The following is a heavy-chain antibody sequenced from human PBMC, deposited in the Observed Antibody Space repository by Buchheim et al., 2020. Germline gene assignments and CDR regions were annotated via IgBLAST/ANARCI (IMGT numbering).Heavy chain of an antibody. V-gene: IGHV3-7*01. D-gene: IGHD4-23*01. CDR1: GFSFSNYW. CDR2: IKEDGSEK. J-gene: IGHJ4*02. Sequence: EVQLVESGGGLVQPGGSLRLSCAAFGFSFSNYWMSWVRQVPGKGLEWVANIKEDGSEKYYVDSVKGRFIISRDNAQTSLYLQMNSLRAEDTAVYYCARFAYGGNSDFDYWGQGTL. CDR3: ARFAYGGNSDFDY.